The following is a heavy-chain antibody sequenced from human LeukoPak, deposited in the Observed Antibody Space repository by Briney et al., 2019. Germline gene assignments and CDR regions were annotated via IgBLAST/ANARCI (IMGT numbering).Heavy chain of an antibody. Sequence: SQTLSLTCTVSGGSISSGGYYWSWIRQHPGKGLEWIGYIYYSGSTYYNPSLKSRVTISVDTSKNQFSLKLSSVTAADTAVYYCASGTPVRVDYWGQGTLVTVSS. J-gene: IGHJ4*02. CDR1: GGSISSGGYY. CDR2: IYYSGST. D-gene: IGHD1-1*01. CDR3: ASGTPVRVDY. V-gene: IGHV4-31*03.